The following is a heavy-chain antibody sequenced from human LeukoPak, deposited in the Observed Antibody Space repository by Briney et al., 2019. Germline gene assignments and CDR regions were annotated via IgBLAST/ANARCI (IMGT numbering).Heavy chain of an antibody. CDR2: ISGSGGST. V-gene: IGHV3-23*01. CDR3: AKALVGYDAFDI. Sequence: GGSLRLSCAASGFTFSSYAMSWVRQAPGKGLEWISAISGSGGSTYYADSVKGRFTISRDNSKNTLYLQMNSLRAEDTAVYYCAKALVGYDAFDIWGQGTMVTVSS. CDR1: GFTFSSYA. D-gene: IGHD5-12*01. J-gene: IGHJ3*02.